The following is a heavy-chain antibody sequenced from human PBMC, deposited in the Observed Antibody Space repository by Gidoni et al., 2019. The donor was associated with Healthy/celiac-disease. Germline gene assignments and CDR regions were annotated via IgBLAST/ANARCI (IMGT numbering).Heavy chain of an antibody. Sequence: QLQLQESGPGLVKPSETLSLTCTVSGGSISSSSYYWGWIRQPPGKGLEWIGSIYYSGSTYYNPSLKSRVTISVDTSKNQFSLKLSSVTAADTAVYYCAILRYDFWSGYETRWGQGTLVTVSS. D-gene: IGHD3-3*01. CDR2: IYYSGST. CDR3: AILRYDFWSGYETR. J-gene: IGHJ4*02. CDR1: GGSISSSSYY. V-gene: IGHV4-39*01.